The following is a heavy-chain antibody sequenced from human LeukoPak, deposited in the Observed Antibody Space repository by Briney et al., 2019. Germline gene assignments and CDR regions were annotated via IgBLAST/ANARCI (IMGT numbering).Heavy chain of an antibody. V-gene: IGHV3-33*01. CDR3: ARWGITAAHDAFDI. Sequence: GKSLRLSCAASGFTFSHYGMHWVRQAPGMGLEWVAVIWYDGSYKYYADSVKGRFTISRDNSKSTLYLQMDSLRGEDTAVYYCARWGITAAHDAFDIWGQGTMVTVSS. D-gene: IGHD6-13*01. J-gene: IGHJ3*02. CDR1: GFTFSHYG. CDR2: IWYDGSYK.